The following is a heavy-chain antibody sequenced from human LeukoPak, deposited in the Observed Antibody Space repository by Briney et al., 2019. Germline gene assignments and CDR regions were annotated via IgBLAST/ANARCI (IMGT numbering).Heavy chain of an antibody. CDR3: TTDYSPID. CDR1: GFTFSNYW. Sequence: GGSLRLSCAASGFTFSNYWMSWVRQAPGKGLEWVANIKQDGSEKYYVDSVKGRFTISRDNAKNSLYLQMNSLKTEDTAVYYCTTDYSPIDWGQGTLVTVSS. D-gene: IGHD2-21*01. J-gene: IGHJ4*02. CDR2: IKQDGSEK. V-gene: IGHV3-7*01.